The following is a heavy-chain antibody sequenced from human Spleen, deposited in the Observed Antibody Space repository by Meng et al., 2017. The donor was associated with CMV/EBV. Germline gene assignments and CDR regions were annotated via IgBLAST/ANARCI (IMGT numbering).Heavy chain of an antibody. J-gene: IGHJ4*02. CDR1: GFTLHNAW. V-gene: IGHV3-15*07. CDR2: IQTITEGGTT. CDR3: TSGNGKSDCDY. Sequence: CAASGFTLHNAWMNWVRQAPGKGLEWVGSIQTITEGGTTDYIAPVKGRFTISRDDSESTVYLQMNSLKTEDTAMYYCTSGNGKSDCDYWGQGTLVTVSS.